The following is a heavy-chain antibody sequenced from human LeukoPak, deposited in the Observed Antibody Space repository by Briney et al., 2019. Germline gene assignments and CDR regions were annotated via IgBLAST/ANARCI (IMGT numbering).Heavy chain of an antibody. Sequence: SSVKVSCKASGGTFSSYAISWVRQAPGQGLEWMGGIIPIFGTANYAQKFQGRVTITADESTSTAYMELSSLRSEDTAVYYCARDQNHRALMVYAKAAYYYYYMDVWGKGTTVTVSS. V-gene: IGHV1-69*01. CDR2: IIPIFGTA. J-gene: IGHJ6*03. CDR3: ARDQNHRALMVYAKAAYYYYYMDV. CDR1: GGTFSSYA. D-gene: IGHD2-8*01.